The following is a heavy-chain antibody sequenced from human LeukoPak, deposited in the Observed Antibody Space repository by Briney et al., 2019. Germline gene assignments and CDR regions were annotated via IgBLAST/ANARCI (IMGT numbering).Heavy chain of an antibody. D-gene: IGHD5-12*01. CDR1: GGSISSSSYY. V-gene: IGHV4-39*01. CDR2: IYYSGST. CDR3: ARMEMATNNAFDI. Sequence: SETLSLTCTVSGGSISSSSYYWGWLRQPPGKGLEWIGSIYYSGSTYYNPSLKSRVTISVDTSKNQFSLKLSSVTAADTAVYYCARMEMATNNAFDIWGQGTMVTVSS. J-gene: IGHJ3*02.